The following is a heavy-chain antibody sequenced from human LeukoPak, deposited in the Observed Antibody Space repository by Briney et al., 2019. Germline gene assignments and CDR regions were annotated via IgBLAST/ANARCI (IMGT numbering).Heavy chain of an antibody. Sequence: GESLKISYRASGYSFTTYWINWVRQMPGKGLEWMGRIDPSDSYTNYSPSFQGHVTISADKSISTAYLQWSSLKASDTAMYYCAGSSGWYGPSDSWGQGTLVTVSS. CDR1: GYSFTTYW. V-gene: IGHV5-10-1*01. J-gene: IGHJ5*01. CDR2: IDPSDSYT. D-gene: IGHD6-19*01. CDR3: AGSSGWYGPSDS.